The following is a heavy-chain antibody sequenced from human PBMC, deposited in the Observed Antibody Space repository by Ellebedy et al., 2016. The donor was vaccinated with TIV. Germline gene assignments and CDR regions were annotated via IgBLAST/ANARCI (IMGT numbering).Heavy chain of an antibody. J-gene: IGHJ4*02. CDR1: GGSISSYY. CDR2: IYYSGST. CDR3: ARGGYGSGSYYSSN. Sequence: MPSETLSLTCTVSGGSISSYYLSWIRQPTGKGLEWIGYIYYSGSTNYNPSLKSRVTISVDTSKNQFSLKLSSVTAADTAVYYCARGGYGSGSYYSSNWGQGTLVTVSS. V-gene: IGHV4-59*01. D-gene: IGHD3-10*01.